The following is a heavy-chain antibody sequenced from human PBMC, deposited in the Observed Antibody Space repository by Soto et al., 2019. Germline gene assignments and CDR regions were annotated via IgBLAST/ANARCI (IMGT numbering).Heavy chain of an antibody. CDR2: IYYTGST. CDR3: ARSRGDSSYEY. V-gene: IGHV4-39*01. Sequence: PSETLSLTCTVSGGSISSSSYYWDWILHPPGKGLEWIGRIYYTGSTYYNPSLKSRVTISVDTSKKQFSLKLSSVTAAETAVYYCARSRGDSSYEYWGQGTMVSVSA. CDR1: GGSISSSSYY. J-gene: IGHJ4*02. D-gene: IGHD3-22*01.